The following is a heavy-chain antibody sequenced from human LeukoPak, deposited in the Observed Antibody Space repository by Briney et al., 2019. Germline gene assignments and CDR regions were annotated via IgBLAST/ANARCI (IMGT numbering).Heavy chain of an antibody. Sequence: ASVKVSCKASGYTFTNFGISWVRQAPGQGLEWMGWIGPYNGNTDYPQKVQGRVTMTTDTSTSTAYMELRSLRSDDTAVYYCARGGVGHCSGGSCPTSWFDPWGQGTLVTVSS. V-gene: IGHV1-18*01. CDR3: ARGGVGHCSGGSCPTSWFDP. CDR2: IGPYNGNT. CDR1: GYTFTNFG. D-gene: IGHD2-15*01. J-gene: IGHJ5*02.